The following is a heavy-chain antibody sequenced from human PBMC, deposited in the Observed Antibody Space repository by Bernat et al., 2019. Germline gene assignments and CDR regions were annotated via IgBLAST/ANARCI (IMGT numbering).Heavy chain of an antibody. D-gene: IGHD2-15*01. J-gene: IGHJ6*03. CDR3: ATGYCSGGSCYQVPYYYYMDV. V-gene: IGHV1-69*01. CDR2: IIPIFGTA. CDR1: GGTFSSYA. Sequence: QVQLVQSGAEVKKPGSSVKVSCKASGGTFSSYAISWVRQAPGQGLEWMGGIIPIFGTANYAQKFQGRVTMTADGSTSTAYMALSSLRSEDTAVYYCATGYCSGGSCYQVPYYYYMDVWGKGTTVTVSS.